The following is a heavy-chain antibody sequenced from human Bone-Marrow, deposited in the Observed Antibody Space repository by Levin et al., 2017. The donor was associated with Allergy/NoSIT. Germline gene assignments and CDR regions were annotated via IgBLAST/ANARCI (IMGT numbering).Heavy chain of an antibody. CDR1: GISIDDYV. D-gene: IGHD6-6*01. Sequence: GGSLRLSCSVSGISIDDYVLHWVRQAPGKGLEWVSGINWNSDKIAYADSVQGRFTISRDNAKNSLYLQMSSLRVDDTALYYCTALAGRPYWGQGTLVTVSS. V-gene: IGHV3-9*01. CDR2: INWNSDKI. J-gene: IGHJ4*02. CDR3: TALAGRPY.